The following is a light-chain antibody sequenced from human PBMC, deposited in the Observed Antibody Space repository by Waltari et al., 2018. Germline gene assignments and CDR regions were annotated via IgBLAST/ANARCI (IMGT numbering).Light chain of an antibody. CDR3: LQHNSYPLT. CDR1: QGIGNY. CDR2: AAT. Sequence: DIQMTQSPSSLSASVGNTVTITCRASQGIGNYLNWFQQKPGKAPKLLIYAATTLQSGVPSRFSGSGSWTEFTLTINSLQPEDFATYYCLQHNSYPLTFGGGTKVEIK. J-gene: IGKJ4*01. V-gene: IGKV1-17*01.